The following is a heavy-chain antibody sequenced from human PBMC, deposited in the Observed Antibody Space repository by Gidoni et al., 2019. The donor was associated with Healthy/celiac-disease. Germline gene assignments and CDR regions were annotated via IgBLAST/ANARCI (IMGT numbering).Heavy chain of an antibody. CDR2: NNHSGST. J-gene: IGHJ4*02. Sequence: QVQLQQWGAGLLKPSETLSLTCAVSGGSFIGYYWSWIRQPPGKGMEWIGENNHSGSTNYTPSLKSRVTIAVDTSKNQFSLKLSSVTAADTAVYYCARGGTTVTTKGDYWGQGTLVTVSS. CDR1: GGSFIGYY. CDR3: ARGGTTVTTKGDY. D-gene: IGHD4-17*01. V-gene: IGHV4-34*01.